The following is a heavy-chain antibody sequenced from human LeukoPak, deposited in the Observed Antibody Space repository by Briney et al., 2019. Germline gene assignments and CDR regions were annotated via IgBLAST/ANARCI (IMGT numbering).Heavy chain of an antibody. Sequence: PSETLSLTCTVSGGSISSYYWSWIRQPPGKGLEWIGYIYYSGSTNYNPSLKSRVTISVDTSKNQFSLKLSSMTAADTAVYYCARVDDYGDYRFDYWGQGTLVTVSS. J-gene: IGHJ4*02. CDR3: ARVDDYGDYRFDY. CDR1: GGSISSYY. D-gene: IGHD4-17*01. CDR2: IYYSGST. V-gene: IGHV4-59*01.